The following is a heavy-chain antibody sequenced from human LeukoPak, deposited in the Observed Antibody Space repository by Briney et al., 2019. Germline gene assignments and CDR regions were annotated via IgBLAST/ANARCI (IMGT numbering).Heavy chain of an antibody. CDR3: ASGDSSGYYTAYYFDY. Sequence: PGRSLRLSCAASGFTFSSYSMNWVRQAPGKGLEWVSYISSSSSTIYYADSVKGRFTISRDNAKNSLYLQMNSLRAEDTAVYYCASGDSSGYYTAYYFDYWGQGTLVTVSS. V-gene: IGHV3-48*01. D-gene: IGHD3-22*01. J-gene: IGHJ4*02. CDR1: GFTFSSYS. CDR2: ISSSSSTI.